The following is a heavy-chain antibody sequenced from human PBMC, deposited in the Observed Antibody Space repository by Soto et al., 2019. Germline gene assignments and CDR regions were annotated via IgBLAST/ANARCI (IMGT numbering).Heavy chain of an antibody. D-gene: IGHD2-15*01. CDR2: AYYRSKWYN. J-gene: IGHJ3*02. V-gene: IGHV6-1*01. CDR3: ARALIPGGITDDAFDI. Sequence: SQTLSLTCAISGDSVSSNSAAWNWIRQSPSRGLEWLGRAYYRSKWYNDYAVSVKSRITINPDTTKNQISLQVNSVAPEDTAVYYCARALIPGGITDDAFDIWGRGTMVTVS. CDR1: GDSVSSNSAA.